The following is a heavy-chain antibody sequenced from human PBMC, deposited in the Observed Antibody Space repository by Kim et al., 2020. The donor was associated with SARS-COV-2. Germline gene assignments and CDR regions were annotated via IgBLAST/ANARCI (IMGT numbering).Heavy chain of an antibody. V-gene: IGHV4-34*01. J-gene: IGHJ2*01. D-gene: IGHD4-17*01. CDR3: ARGDYGDYFDWYFDL. Sequence: SETLSLTCAVYGGSFSGYYWSWIRQPPGKGLEWIGEINHSGSTNYNPSLKSRVTISVDTSKNQFSLKLSSVTAADTAVYYCARGDYGDYFDWYFDLWGRGTLVTVSS. CDR1: GGSFSGYY. CDR2: INHSGST.